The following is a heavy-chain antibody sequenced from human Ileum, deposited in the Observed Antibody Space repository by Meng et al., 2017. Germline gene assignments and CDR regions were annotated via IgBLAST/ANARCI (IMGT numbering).Heavy chain of an antibody. V-gene: IGHV1-2*02. J-gene: IGHJ4*02. CDR2: INPNSGGT. CDR3: ARDPSYYDSSGYQL. Sequence: ASVKVSCKASGYTFTGYYMHWVHQAPGQGLEWMGWINPNSGGTNYAQKFQGRVTMTRDTSISTAYMELSRLRSDDTAVYYCARDPSYYDSSGYQLWGQGTLVTVSS. CDR1: GYTFTGYY. D-gene: IGHD3-22*01.